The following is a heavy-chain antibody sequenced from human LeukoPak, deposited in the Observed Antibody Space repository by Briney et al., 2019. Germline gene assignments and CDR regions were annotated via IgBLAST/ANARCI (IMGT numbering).Heavy chain of an antibody. CDR3: ARVDRVRGVMSYYSYGMDV. V-gene: IGHV6-1*01. CDR1: GDSVSSNSAA. Sequence: SQTLSLTCAISGDSVSSNSAAWHWIRQSPSRGLEWLGRTYYRSKWYNDYAVSVKSRISINPDTSKNQFSLQLNSVTPEDAAVYYCARVDRVRGVMSYYSYGMDVWGKGTTVTVSS. J-gene: IGHJ6*04. CDR2: TYYRSKWYN. D-gene: IGHD3-10*01.